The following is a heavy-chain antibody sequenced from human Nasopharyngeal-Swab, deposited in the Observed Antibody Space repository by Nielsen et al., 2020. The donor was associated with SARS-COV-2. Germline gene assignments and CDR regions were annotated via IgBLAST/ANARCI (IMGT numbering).Heavy chain of an antibody. V-gene: IGHV3-74*01. CDR1: GFTFSSYG. CDR2: INSDGSST. J-gene: IGHJ6*02. Sequence: GESLKISCAASGFTFSSYGMHWVRQAPGKGLVWVSRINSDGSSTSYADSVKGRFTISRDNAKNTLYLQMNSLRAEDTAVYYCARDLRFFTPSNYYYYGMDVWGQGTTVTVSS. CDR3: ARDLRFFTPSNYYYYGMDV. D-gene: IGHD3-3*01.